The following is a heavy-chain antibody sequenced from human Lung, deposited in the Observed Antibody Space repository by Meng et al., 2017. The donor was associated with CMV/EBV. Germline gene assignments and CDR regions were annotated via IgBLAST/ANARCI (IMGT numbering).Heavy chain of an antibody. CDR3: ARYGHYDSNGDYDIDY. Sequence: VLVVQSGGEEKKTGAAEKVLCTTSGYTFTSYGIHWVRQAPGQGLEWMAWISNYNGYTDYLERFQGRVTLTTDTSTSTVHMELRRLRSDDTAVYYCARYGHYDSNGDYDIDYWGQGTLVTVSS. V-gene: IGHV1-18*01. D-gene: IGHD3-22*01. CDR1: GYTFTSYG. J-gene: IGHJ4*02. CDR2: ISNYNGYT.